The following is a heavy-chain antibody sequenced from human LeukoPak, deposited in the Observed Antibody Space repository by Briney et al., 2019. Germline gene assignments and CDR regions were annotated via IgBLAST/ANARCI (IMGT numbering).Heavy chain of an antibody. J-gene: IGHJ5*02. Sequence: SETLSLTCTVSGGSISSHYWSWIRQPPGKGLEWIGYIYYSGSTNYNPSLKSRVTISVDTSKNQFSLKLSSMTAADTAVYYCARALVVPAAHSYNWFDPWGQGTLVTVSS. CDR3: ARALVVPAAHSYNWFDP. CDR1: GGSISSHY. CDR2: IYYSGST. V-gene: IGHV4-59*11. D-gene: IGHD2-2*01.